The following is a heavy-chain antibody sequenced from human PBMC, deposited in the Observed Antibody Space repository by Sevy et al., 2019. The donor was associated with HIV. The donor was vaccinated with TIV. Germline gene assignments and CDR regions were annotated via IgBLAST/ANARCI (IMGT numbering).Heavy chain of an antibody. J-gene: IGHJ4*02. CDR1: GFTFSSYA. V-gene: IGHV3-30-3*01. CDR3: ARDPGVVDYYDSSGYYDY. D-gene: IGHD3-22*01. Sequence: GGSLRLSCAASGFTFSSYAMHWVRQAPGKGLEWVAVISYDGSNKYYADSVKGRFTISRDNSKNTLYLQMNSLRAEDTAVYYYARDPGVVDYYDSSGYYDYWGQGTLVTVSS. CDR2: ISYDGSNK.